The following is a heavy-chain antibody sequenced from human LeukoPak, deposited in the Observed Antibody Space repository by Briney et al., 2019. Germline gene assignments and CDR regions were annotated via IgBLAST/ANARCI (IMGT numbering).Heavy chain of an antibody. D-gene: IGHD3-22*01. CDR1: GYSFTSYW. V-gene: IGHV5-51*01. CDR3: ARQSDTSGYTFDY. J-gene: IGHJ4*02. CDR2: IYPGDSDT. Sequence: GESLKISCKGSGYSFTSYWISWVRQMPGKGLEWMGIIYPGDSDTKYSPSFQGQVTISADKSISTAYLQWSSLKASDTAMYYCARQSDTSGYTFDYWGQGTLVTVSS.